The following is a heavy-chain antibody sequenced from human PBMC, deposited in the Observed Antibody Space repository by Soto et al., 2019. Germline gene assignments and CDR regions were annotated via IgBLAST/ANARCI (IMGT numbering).Heavy chain of an antibody. CDR1: GFTFSSYA. D-gene: IGHD2-8*01. Sequence: EVQLLESGGGLVQPGGSLRLSCAASGFTFSSYAMSWVRQAPGKGLEWVSAISGSGGSTYYADSVKGRFTISRDNSKNTLYLQMNSLRAEDTAVYYCANSVGVYCTNGVCYHLNYYYYYMDVWGKGTTVTVSS. CDR2: ISGSGGST. V-gene: IGHV3-23*01. CDR3: ANSVGVYCTNGVCYHLNYYYYYMDV. J-gene: IGHJ6*03.